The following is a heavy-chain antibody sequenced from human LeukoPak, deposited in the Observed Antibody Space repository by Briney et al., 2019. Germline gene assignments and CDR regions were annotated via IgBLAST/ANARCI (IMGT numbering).Heavy chain of an antibody. CDR1: GFTFSNHY. CDR3: AKGYCSGGSYYSFDY. J-gene: IGHJ4*02. D-gene: IGHD2-15*01. Sequence: GGSLNFSWEASGFTFSNHYMSWVRQAQGKGLEWFSSISGSGGSTYYADSVKGRFTISRDNSKSTLYLQMNSLRAEDSAVYYCAKGYCSGGSYYSFDYWGQGTLVTVSS. V-gene: IGHV3-23*01. CDR2: ISGSGGST.